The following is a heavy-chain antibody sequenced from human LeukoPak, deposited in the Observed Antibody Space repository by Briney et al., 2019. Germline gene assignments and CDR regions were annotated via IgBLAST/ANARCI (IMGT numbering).Heavy chain of an antibody. CDR2: IYRVGST. J-gene: IGHJ6*02. D-gene: IGHD6-13*01. CDR3: ARDGCNNSWYGMDV. V-gene: IGHV3-66*01. Sequence: GGSLRLSCAASGFTFSSTYMSWVRQAPGKGLEWVSIIYRVGSTFYADSVEGRFTISCDKSTNTTSLQMNSLRVEDTAIYCCARDGCNNSWYGMDVWGQGTTVTVSS. CDR1: GFTFSSTY.